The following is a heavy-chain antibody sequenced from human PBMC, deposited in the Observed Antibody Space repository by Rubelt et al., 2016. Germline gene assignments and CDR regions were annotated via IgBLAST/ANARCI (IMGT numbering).Heavy chain of an antibody. D-gene: IGHD1-7*01. CDR3: ARHKKSGTTVGYCFDY. CDR2: IHQSGST. J-gene: IGHJ4*02. CDR1: GGSISSNNW. V-gene: IGHV4-4*02. Sequence: QVQLQESGPGLVKPSGTLSLTCGVSGGSISSNNWWGWVRQPPGKGLEWIGEIHQSGSTNYNPSLKSRVTISADKSKNQFSLDLTSVTAADVAGYYGARHKKSGTTVGYCFDYWGQGILVTVSS.